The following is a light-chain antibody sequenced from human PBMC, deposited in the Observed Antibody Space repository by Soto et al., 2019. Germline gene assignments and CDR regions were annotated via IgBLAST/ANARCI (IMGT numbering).Light chain of an antibody. CDR2: KAS. J-gene: IGKJ1*01. CDR1: QTISSW. Sequence: DIQMTQSPSTLSASVGDRVTITCRASQTISSWLAWYQQKPGKAPKLLIYKASSLESGVSSRFSGSGSGTEFTLTISRLQSDDFATYYCQQYNSYPWTFGQGTRVEI. V-gene: IGKV1-5*03. CDR3: QQYNSYPWT.